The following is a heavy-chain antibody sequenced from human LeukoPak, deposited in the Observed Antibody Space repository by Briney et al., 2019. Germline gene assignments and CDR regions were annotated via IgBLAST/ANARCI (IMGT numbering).Heavy chain of an antibody. V-gene: IGHV4-34*01. CDR3: ARGAPPGYYYDYYMDV. Sequence: SETLSLTCAVYIDSFSNYHWNWIRQTPAKGMEWIGEVNESGGTNISPSLRSRVILSVYTSKNQFSLKLISVTVADTAIYYCARGAPPGYYYDYYMDVWGKGTTVTISS. CDR2: VNESGGT. CDR1: IDSFSNYH. J-gene: IGHJ6*03.